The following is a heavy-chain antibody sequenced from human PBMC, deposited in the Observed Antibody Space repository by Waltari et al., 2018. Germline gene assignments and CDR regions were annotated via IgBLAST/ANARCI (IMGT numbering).Heavy chain of an antibody. CDR1: GNTFSAYY. V-gene: IGHV1-2*02. J-gene: IGHJ4*02. CDR2: INPRNGET. D-gene: IGHD4-4*01. Sequence: LVQSGAEVKKPGASVSVSCTTSGNTFSAYYIHWVRQAPGQGLEWMGWINPRNGETKYTQKFHGRVTMTRDTSINTAYMELSSLIFDDTAVYYCAREGSHLTTVNDYWGQGTLVIVSS. CDR3: AREGSHLTTVNDY.